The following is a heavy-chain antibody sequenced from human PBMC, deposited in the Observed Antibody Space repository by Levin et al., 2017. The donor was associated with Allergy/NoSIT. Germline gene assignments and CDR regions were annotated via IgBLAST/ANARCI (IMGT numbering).Heavy chain of an antibody. V-gene: IGHV3-30*14. Sequence: LTGGSLRLSCAASGFTFSNYAMQWVRQAPGKGLEWVAVISYDGNNEYYADSVKGRLTISRDNSKNTLYLQMNSLRLDDTAVYYCARPSKGSRVSAPIDFWGQGTLVTVSS. CDR2: ISYDGNNE. J-gene: IGHJ4*02. CDR3: ARPSKGSRVSAPIDF. CDR1: GFTFSNYA. D-gene: IGHD6-13*01.